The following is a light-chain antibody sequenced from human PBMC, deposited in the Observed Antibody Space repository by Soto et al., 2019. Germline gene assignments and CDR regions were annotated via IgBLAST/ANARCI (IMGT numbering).Light chain of an antibody. V-gene: IGKV3-15*01. CDR2: GAS. CDR3: HQYNNWPPT. CDR1: QSVSRN. Sequence: EMVMTQSPATLSVSPGERATLSCRASQSVSRNLAWYQQKPGQTPRLLIYGASTRVTGIPARFSGSGSGTEFTLTISSLQSEDFAVYYCHQYNNWPPTFGGGTKVESK. J-gene: IGKJ4*02.